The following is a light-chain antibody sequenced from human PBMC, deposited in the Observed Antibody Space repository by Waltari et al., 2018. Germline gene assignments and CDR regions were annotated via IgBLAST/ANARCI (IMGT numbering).Light chain of an antibody. CDR2: SNN. CDR3: AAWDDRVRGRV. Sequence: QSVLTQPPSASGPPGQRVTISCSGSTSNIGANLVSWYQQLPGMAPKLLIYSNNQRPSGVPDRFSDSKSGTSASLAISGLRSEDEADYYCAAWDDRVRGRVFGGGTKLTVL. CDR1: TSNIGANL. J-gene: IGLJ3*02. V-gene: IGLV1-47*02.